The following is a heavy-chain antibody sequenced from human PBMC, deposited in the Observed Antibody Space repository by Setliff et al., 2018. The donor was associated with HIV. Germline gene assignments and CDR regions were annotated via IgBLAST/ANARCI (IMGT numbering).Heavy chain of an antibody. CDR1: GYTFTRYA. Sequence: GASVKVSCKASGYTFTRYAMHWVRQAPGQRLEWMGWINAGNGNTKYPQKFQGRVTITRDTSASTAYMELSSLRSEETAVYYCARAVPIVVVPAAIRERGWFDPWGQGALVTVSS. D-gene: IGHD2-2*02. J-gene: IGHJ5*02. V-gene: IGHV1-3*01. CDR2: INAGNGNT. CDR3: ARAVPIVVVPAAIRERGWFDP.